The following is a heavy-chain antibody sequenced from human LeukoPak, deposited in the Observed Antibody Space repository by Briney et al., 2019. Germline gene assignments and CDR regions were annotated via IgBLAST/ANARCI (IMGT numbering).Heavy chain of an antibody. D-gene: IGHD3-10*01. J-gene: IGHJ4*02. Sequence: ASVKVSCKASGYTFTSYDINWVRQATGQGLEWMGWMNPNSGNTGYAQKFQGRVTMTRNTSISTAYMELSSLRSEDTAVYYCARGKRYYGSGSYPRPYYFDYWGQGTLVTVSS. CDR1: GYTFTSYD. V-gene: IGHV1-8*01. CDR2: MNPNSGNT. CDR3: ARGKRYYGSGSYPRPYYFDY.